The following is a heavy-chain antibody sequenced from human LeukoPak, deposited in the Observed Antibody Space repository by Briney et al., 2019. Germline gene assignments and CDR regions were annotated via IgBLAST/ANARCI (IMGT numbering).Heavy chain of an antibody. CDR2: IKQDESEK. CDR3: ARPSGYCSGGSCFPFDY. D-gene: IGHD2-15*01. Sequence: GGSLRLSCAASGFTFSSYWMSWVRQAPGKGLEWVANIKQDESEKYYVDSVKGRFTISRDNAKNSLYLQMNSLRVEDTAVYYCARPSGYCSGGSCFPFDYWGQGTLVTVSS. V-gene: IGHV3-7*04. CDR1: GFTFSSYW. J-gene: IGHJ4*02.